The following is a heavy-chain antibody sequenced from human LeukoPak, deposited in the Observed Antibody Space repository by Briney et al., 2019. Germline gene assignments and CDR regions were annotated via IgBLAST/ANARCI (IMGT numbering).Heavy chain of an antibody. J-gene: IGHJ4*02. Sequence: SVKVSCKASGGTYSSYAISWVRQAPGQGLEWMGGIIPIFGTANYAQKFQGRVTITADKSTSTAYMELSSLRSEDTAVYYCARDPLPDYDILTGYSPLDYWGQGTLVTVSS. D-gene: IGHD3-9*01. CDR1: GGTYSSYA. V-gene: IGHV1-69*06. CDR3: ARDPLPDYDILTGYSPLDY. CDR2: IIPIFGTA.